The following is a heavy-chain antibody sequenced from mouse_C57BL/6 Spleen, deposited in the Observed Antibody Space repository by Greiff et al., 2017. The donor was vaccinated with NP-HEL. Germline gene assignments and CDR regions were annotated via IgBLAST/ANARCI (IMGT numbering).Heavy chain of an antibody. CDR3: ALIYYYGSSYRGFAY. Sequence: QVQLQQPGAELVKPGASVKLSCKASGYTFTSYWMHWVKQRPGQGLEWIGMIHPNSGSTNYNEKFKSKATLTVDKSSSTAYMQLSSLTSEDSAVYYCALIYYYGSSYRGFAYWGQGTLVTVAA. CDR2: IHPNSGST. V-gene: IGHV1-64*01. CDR1: GYTFTSYW. D-gene: IGHD1-1*01. J-gene: IGHJ3*01.